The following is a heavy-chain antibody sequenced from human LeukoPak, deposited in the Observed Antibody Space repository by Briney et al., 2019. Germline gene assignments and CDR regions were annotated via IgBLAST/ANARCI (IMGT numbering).Heavy chain of an antibody. CDR2: ISAYNGNT. D-gene: IGHD1-26*01. V-gene: IGHV1-18*01. Sequence: IXXVRQAPGXGXEWMGWISAYNGNTNYAQKLQGRVTMTTDTXXXTAYMELRSLRADDTAVYYCGRDRGATYYWGQGTLVTVSS. CDR3: GRDRGATYY. J-gene: IGHJ4*02.